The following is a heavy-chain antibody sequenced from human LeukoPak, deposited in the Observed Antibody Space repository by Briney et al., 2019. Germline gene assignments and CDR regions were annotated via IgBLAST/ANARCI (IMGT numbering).Heavy chain of an antibody. CDR3: ATITMVRGAFDY. D-gene: IGHD3-10*01. CDR2: ISAYNGNT. CDR1: GYTFTSYG. Sequence: ASMKVSCKASGYTFTSYGISWVRQAPGQGLEWMGWISAYNGNTNYAQKLQGRVTMTTDTSTSTAYMELRSLRSDDTAVYYCATITMVRGAFDYWGQGTLVTVSS. V-gene: IGHV1-18*01. J-gene: IGHJ4*02.